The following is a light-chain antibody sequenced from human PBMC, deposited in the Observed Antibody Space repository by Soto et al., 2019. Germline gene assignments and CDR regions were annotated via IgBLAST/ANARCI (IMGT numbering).Light chain of an antibody. Sequence: QSALTQPRSVSGSPGQSVTISCTGTSSDIGAYNYVSWYQQHPGEAPKLMIYDVTKRPSGVPDRFSGSKSGNTASLTISGLQPEDEADYYCCSYGGNYVVFGGGTKVTVL. CDR2: DVT. V-gene: IGLV2-11*01. CDR1: SSDIGAYNY. J-gene: IGLJ3*02. CDR3: CSYGGNYVV.